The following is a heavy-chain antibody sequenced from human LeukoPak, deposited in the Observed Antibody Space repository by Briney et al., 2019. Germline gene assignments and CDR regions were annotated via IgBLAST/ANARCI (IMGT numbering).Heavy chain of an antibody. CDR2: ISSSSSYI. V-gene: IGHV3-21*01. CDR1: GFTFSSYS. D-gene: IGHD2-2*01. Sequence: GGSLRLSCAASGFTFSSYSMNWVRQAPGKGLESVSSISSSSSYIYYADSVNGRFTISRDNAKNSLYLQMNSRRAWDTAVCYCAREVVVVPAAKYAFDIWGQGTMVTVSS. J-gene: IGHJ3*02. CDR3: AREVVVVPAAKYAFDI.